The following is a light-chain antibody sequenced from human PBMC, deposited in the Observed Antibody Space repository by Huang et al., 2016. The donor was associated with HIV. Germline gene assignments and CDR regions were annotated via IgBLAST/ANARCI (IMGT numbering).Light chain of an antibody. CDR3: QQLHAYPIT. CDR2: GAS. J-gene: IGKJ5*01. Sequence: HLTQSPPSLSASVGDSVFLSCRASPDIGTSLAWYQQRTGRAPTLLISGASAVQTGVTSRFSGDSAGTDFTLFITDLQPEDSATYYCQQLHAYPITFGQGTRLDMK. V-gene: IGKV1-13*02. CDR1: PDIGTS.